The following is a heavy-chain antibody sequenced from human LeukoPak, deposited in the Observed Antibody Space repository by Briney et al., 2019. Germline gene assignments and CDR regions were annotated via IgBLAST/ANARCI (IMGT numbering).Heavy chain of an antibody. J-gene: IGHJ3*02. CDR3: ARVVAVAGRDAFDI. CDR2: IIPILGIA. D-gene: IGHD6-19*01. Sequence: SVKVSCKASGGTFSSYAISWVRQAPGQGLEWMGRIIPILGIANYTQKFQGRVTITADKSTSTAYMELSSLRSEDTAVYYCARVVAVAGRDAFDIWGQGTMVTVSS. CDR1: GGTFSSYA. V-gene: IGHV1-69*04.